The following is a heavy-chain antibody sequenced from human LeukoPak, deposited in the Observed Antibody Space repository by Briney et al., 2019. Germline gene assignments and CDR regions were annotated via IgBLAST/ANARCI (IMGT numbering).Heavy chain of an antibody. CDR2: IYYSGST. J-gene: IGHJ4*02. Sequence: PSETLALTCTVSGGSVRRGSCYRSWIRQPPGKGLPWIGYIYYSGSTNYNPSLNSRVTISVDTSKNQFALKLSYGTAADTAVYYCARDLGYGDLGWGQGTLVTVSS. CDR1: GGSVRRGSCY. D-gene: IGHD4-17*01. V-gene: IGHV4-61*01. CDR3: ARDLGYGDLG.